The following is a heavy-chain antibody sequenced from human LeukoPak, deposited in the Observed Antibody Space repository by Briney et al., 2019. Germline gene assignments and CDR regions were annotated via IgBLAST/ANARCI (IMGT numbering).Heavy chain of an antibody. CDR2: ISSSSSTI. CDR1: GFTFSSCS. J-gene: IGHJ4*02. V-gene: IGHV3-48*01. Sequence: GGSLRLSCAASGFTFSSCSMNWVRQAPGKGLEWVSYISSSSSTIYYADSVKGRFTISRDNAKNSLYLQMNSLRAEDTAVYYCARVATVTTWDYWGQGTLVTVSS. CDR3: ARVATVTTWDY. D-gene: IGHD4-17*01.